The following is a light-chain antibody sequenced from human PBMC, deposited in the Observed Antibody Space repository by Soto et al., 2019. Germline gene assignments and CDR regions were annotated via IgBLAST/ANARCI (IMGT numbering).Light chain of an antibody. CDR1: SSNIGRND. Sequence: QSVLTQPPSASGTPGQRVTISCSGTSSNIGRNDVCWYQQLPGTAPKRLIFSNNQRPSGVPDRFSGSKSGTSASLAIGGLRSEDEADYYCAAWDDSLGGLYVFGTGTKVTVL. CDR3: AAWDDSLGGLYV. V-gene: IGLV1-47*02. J-gene: IGLJ1*01. CDR2: SNN.